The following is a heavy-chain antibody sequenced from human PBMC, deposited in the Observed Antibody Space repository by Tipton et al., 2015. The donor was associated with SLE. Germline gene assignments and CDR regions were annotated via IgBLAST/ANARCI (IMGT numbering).Heavy chain of an antibody. J-gene: IGHJ6*02. D-gene: IGHD1-1*01. CDR2: ISAYNGNT. V-gene: IGHV1-18*04. CDR3: ARSVLGTLYYGMDV. CDR1: GYTFTGYG. Sequence: QSGAEVKKPGASVKVSCKASGYTFTGYGISWVRQAPGQGLEWMGWISAYNGNTNYAQKLQGRVTMTTDTSTSTAYMELRSLRSDDTAVYFCARSVLGTLYYGMDVWGQGTTVTVSS.